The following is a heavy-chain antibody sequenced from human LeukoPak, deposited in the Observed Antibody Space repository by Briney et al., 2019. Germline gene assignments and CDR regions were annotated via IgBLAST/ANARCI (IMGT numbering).Heavy chain of an antibody. CDR1: GGSISSYY. J-gene: IGHJ4*02. CDR2: IYYSGST. Sequence: SETLSLTCTVSGGSISSYYWNWIRQPPGKGLEWIGYIYYSGSTNYNPSLKSRVTISVDTSKNQFSLKLSSVTAADTAVYYCAGDHGGEYYFDYWGQGTLVTVSS. CDR3: AGDHGGEYYFDY. D-gene: IGHD3-10*01. V-gene: IGHV4-59*01.